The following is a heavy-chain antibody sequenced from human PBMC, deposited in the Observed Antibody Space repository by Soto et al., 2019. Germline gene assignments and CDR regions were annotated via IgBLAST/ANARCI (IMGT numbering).Heavy chain of an antibody. J-gene: IGHJ3*01. Sequence: QVQLVQSGAEVKKPGSSVKVSCKASGGNFNNYAISWVRQAPAQGLQWMGGIIPIIDTTHNAQKLQGRVTISADRGRTTVYMELTGLTSDDSATCFCAREPRDRDALSLWGQGIVVTVSS. V-gene: IGHV1-69*06. D-gene: IGHD2-21*01. CDR3: AREPRDRDALSL. CDR1: GGNFNNYA. CDR2: IIPIIDTT.